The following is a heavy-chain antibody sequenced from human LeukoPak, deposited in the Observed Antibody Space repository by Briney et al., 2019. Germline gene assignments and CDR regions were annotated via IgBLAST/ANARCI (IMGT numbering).Heavy chain of an antibody. J-gene: IGHJ4*02. CDR2: INPNSGGT. CDR1: GYTFTGYY. D-gene: IGHD3-3*01. Sequence: GASVKVSCKASGYTFTGYYMHWVRQAPGQGLEWMGWINPNSGGTNYAQKFQGRVTMTRDTSISTAYMELSRLRSDDTAVYYCATQSPTIFGVVSHDYWGLGTLVTVSS. V-gene: IGHV1-2*02. CDR3: ATQSPTIFGVVSHDY.